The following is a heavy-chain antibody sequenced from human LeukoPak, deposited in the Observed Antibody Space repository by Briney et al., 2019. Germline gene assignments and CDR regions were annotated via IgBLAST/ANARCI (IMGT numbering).Heavy chain of an antibody. V-gene: IGHV3-48*03. D-gene: IGHD2-21*01. CDR3: ARHGDWYDY. J-gene: IGHJ4*02. CDR1: GFTFSSYE. CDR2: ISSSGNTI. Sequence: PGGSLTLSCAASGFTFSSYEMNWVRQAPGKGLEWVSYISSSGNTIYYADSVKGRFTISKDNAKNSLYLQMNSLRAEDTAVYYCARHGDWYDYWGQGTLVTVSS.